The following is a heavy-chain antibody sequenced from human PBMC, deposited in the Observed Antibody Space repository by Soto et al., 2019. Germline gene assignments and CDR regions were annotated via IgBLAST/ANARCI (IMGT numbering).Heavy chain of an antibody. V-gene: IGHV1-18*01. CDR2: ISAYNGNT. D-gene: IGHD3-10*01. Sequence: ASVKVSCKASGYTFTSYGISWVRQAPGQGLEWMGWISAYNGNTNYAQKLQGRVTMTTDTSTSTAYMELRSLRSDDTAVYYCARDMRYGFGEAYYYYYMDVWGKGTTVTVSS. J-gene: IGHJ6*03. CDR3: ARDMRYGFGEAYYYYYMDV. CDR1: GYTFTSYG.